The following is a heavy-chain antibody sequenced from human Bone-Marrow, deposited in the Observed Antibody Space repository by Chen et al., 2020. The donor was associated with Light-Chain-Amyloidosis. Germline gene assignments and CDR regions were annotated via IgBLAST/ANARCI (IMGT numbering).Heavy chain of an antibody. CDR2: QWFNGND. J-gene: IGHJ4*02. CDR3: ARDSIEGPTDFDY. V-gene: IGHV3-33*01. Sequence: VQLVESGGGVAQPGTSLSLSCAASGFTFSDFGVHWVRQAPGKGLEWVAVQWFNGNDNYADSVRGRFTISRDSSKNMLFLQLNSLRVEDTAIYYCARDSIEGPTDFDYWGQGTLVTVSS. D-gene: IGHD3-3*02. CDR1: GFTFSDFG.